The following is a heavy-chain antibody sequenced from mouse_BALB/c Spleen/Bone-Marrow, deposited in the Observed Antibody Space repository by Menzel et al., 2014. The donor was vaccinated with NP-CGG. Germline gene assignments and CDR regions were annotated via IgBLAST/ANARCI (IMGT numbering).Heavy chain of an antibody. V-gene: IGHV1S137*01. CDR3: ARFYGNPHY. CDR2: ISTYYGDA. Sequence: QVQLQQSGAELVRPGVSVKISCKGSGYTFTDYAMHWVKQSHAKSLEWIGVISTYYGDASYNQKFKGKATMTVDKSSSTAYMELARLTSEDSAIYYCARFYGNPHYWGQGTTLTVSS. J-gene: IGHJ2*01. CDR1: GYTFTDYA. D-gene: IGHD2-1*01.